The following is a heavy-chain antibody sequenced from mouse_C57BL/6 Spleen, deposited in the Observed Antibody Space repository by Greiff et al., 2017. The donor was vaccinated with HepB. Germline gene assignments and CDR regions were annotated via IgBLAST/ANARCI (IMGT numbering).Heavy chain of an antibody. Sequence: VQLKQSGPELVKPGDSVKISCKASGYSFTGYFMNWVMQSHGKSLEWIGRINPYNGDTFYNQKFKGKATLTVDKSSSTAHMERRSLTSEDSAVYYCARDDYGSSYDYYAMDYWGQGTSVTVSS. D-gene: IGHD1-1*01. CDR3: ARDDYGSSYDYYAMDY. V-gene: IGHV1-20*01. CDR1: GYSFTGYF. CDR2: INPYNGDT. J-gene: IGHJ4*01.